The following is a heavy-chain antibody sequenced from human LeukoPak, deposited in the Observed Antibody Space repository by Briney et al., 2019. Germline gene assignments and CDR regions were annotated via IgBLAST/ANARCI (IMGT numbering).Heavy chain of an antibody. CDR1: GYTFTDYY. J-gene: IGHJ4*02. V-gene: IGHV1-2*02. CDR2: INPNSGGT. CDR3: ASKWFGESYGGDF. D-gene: IGHD3-10*01. Sequence: GASVKVSCKASGYTFTDYYMHWVRQAPGQGLEWMGWINPNSGGTNYAQRFQGRVTMTRDTSISTAYMELSRLTSDDTAVYYCASKWFGESYGGDFWGQGILVTVSS.